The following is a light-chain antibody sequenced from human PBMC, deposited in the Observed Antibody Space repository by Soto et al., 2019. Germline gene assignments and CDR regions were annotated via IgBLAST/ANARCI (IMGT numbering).Light chain of an antibody. CDR3: DSYTSSRAYV. CDR2: EVS. CDR1: SRDVGGYNY. J-gene: IGLJ1*01. V-gene: IGLV2-14*01. Sequence: QSVLTQPASVSGSPGQSITMSGTGTSRDVGGYNYVSWYQQQAGKAPKLIIHEVSNRPSGVSNRFSGSKSGNTASLTISGLQAEDEADYYCDSYTSSRAYVFGIGTKVTVL.